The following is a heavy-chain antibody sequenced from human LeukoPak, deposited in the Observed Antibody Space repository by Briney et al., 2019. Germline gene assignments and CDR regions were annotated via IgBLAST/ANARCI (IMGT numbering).Heavy chain of an antibody. CDR1: GFTFSGYA. J-gene: IGHJ4*02. D-gene: IGHD3-22*01. Sequence: PGGSLRLSCAASGFTFSGYAMSWVRQAPGKGLEWVSSISGSGGSTYYADSVKGRFTIYRDNSKNPLYLQMNSLRDEDTAVYYCAKDSSGYCRPFVYWGQGTLVTVSS. CDR2: ISGSGGST. V-gene: IGHV3-23*01. CDR3: AKDSSGYCRPFVY.